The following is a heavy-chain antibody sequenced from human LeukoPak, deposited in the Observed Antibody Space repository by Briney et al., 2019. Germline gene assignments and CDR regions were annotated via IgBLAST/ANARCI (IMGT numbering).Heavy chain of an antibody. Sequence: GGSLRLSCAASGFTFSSYSMNWVRQAPGKGLEWVSYIRSSSSTIYYADSVKGRFTISRDNAKNSLYLQMNSLRAEDTAVYYCARVSSSWYYLDYWGQGTLVTVSS. CDR3: ARVSSSWYYLDY. CDR2: IRSSSSTI. CDR1: GFTFSSYS. J-gene: IGHJ4*02. D-gene: IGHD6-13*01. V-gene: IGHV3-48*01.